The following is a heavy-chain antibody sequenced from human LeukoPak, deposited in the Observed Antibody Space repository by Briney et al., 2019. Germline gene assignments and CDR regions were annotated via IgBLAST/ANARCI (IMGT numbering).Heavy chain of an antibody. CDR3: PKCGSSGPQDYYYYMDV. V-gene: IGHV3-23*01. D-gene: IGHD6-6*01. CDR2: ISGSGGST. CDR1: GFTFSSYA. Sequence: PGGSLRLSCAASGFTFSSYAVSWVRQAPGKGLEWVSAISGSGGSTYYADSVKGRFTISRDNSKNTLYLQMNTLRAEDPAVYYRPKCGSSGPQDYYYYMDVWGKGTTVTVSS. J-gene: IGHJ6*03.